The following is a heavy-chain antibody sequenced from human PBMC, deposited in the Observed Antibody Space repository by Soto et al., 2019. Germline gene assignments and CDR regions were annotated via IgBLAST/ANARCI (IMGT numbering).Heavy chain of an antibody. CDR1: GFTFSSFV. CDR2: TSYDGSNK. V-gene: IGHV3-30*19. D-gene: IGHD3-16*01. CDR3: ARWGTTGGLDV. Sequence: QVQLVESGGGVVQPWTSLRLSCVGSGFTFSSFVIHWVRQAPGKGLEWVALTSYDGSNKYYDDSVKGRFTISGDNARNPVDLQMDSLRLADTALYYCARWGTTGGLDVWGQGTLVSVSS. J-gene: IGHJ4*02.